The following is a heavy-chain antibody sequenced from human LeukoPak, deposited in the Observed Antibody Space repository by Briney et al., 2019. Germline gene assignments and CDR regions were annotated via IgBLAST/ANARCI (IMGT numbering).Heavy chain of an antibody. CDR3: ARATAYNYYFYMDV. CDR1: GGSITSGSYY. J-gene: IGHJ6*03. V-gene: IGHV4-61*02. D-gene: IGHD5-24*01. CDR2: VYSGGAT. Sequence: SETLSLTCTVSGGSITSGSYYWTWIRQSAGNGLEWIGRVYSGGATNYNPALKSRLTISLDTSSNQFSLRLTSVTAADTAVYYCARATAYNYYFYMDVWGNATAVIISS.